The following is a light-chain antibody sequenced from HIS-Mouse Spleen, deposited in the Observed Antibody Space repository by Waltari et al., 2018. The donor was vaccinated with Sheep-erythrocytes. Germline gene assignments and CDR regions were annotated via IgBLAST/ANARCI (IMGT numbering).Light chain of an antibody. J-gene: IGLJ3*02. CDR1: CSAVGSYNL. CDR3: CSYAGSSTPWV. CDR2: EGS. Sequence: QSALTQPASVSGSPGQSITISCTGTCSAVGSYNLVSWYQQHPGKAPKLMIYEGSKRPSGVSNRFSGSKSGNTASLTISGLQAEDEADYYCCSYAGSSTPWVFGGGTKLTVL. V-gene: IGLV2-23*01.